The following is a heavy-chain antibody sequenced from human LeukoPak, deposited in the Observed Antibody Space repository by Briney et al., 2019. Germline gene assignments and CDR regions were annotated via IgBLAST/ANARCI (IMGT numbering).Heavy chain of an antibody. V-gene: IGHV1-69*04. CDR1: GYTFNSYD. J-gene: IGHJ4*02. Sequence: GASVKVSCKASGYTFNSYDINWVRQATGQGLEWMGRIIPILGIANYAQKFQGRVTITADKSTSTAYMELSSLRSEDTAVYYCARDQDSPPNKTGWGQGTLVTVSS. D-gene: IGHD2-15*01. CDR2: IIPILGIA. CDR3: ARDQDSPPNKTG.